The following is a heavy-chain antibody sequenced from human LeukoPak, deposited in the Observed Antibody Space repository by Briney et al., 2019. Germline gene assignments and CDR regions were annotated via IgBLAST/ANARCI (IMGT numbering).Heavy chain of an antibody. J-gene: IGHJ6*02. CDR3: ARDYDFWSGYYYYYGMDV. CDR2: IYSGGST. D-gene: IGHD3-3*01. V-gene: IGHV3-66*01. CDR1: GFTVGSNY. Sequence: GGSLRLSCAASGFTVGSNYMSWVRQAPGKGLEWVSVIYSGGSTYYADSVKGRFTISRDNSKNTLYLQMNSLRAEDTAVYYCARDYDFWSGYYYYYGMDVWGQGTTVTVSS.